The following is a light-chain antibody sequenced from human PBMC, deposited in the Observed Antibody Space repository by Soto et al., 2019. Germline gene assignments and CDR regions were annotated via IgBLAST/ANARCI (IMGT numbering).Light chain of an antibody. CDR1: SSDVGGYNH. CDR2: EVR. J-gene: IGLJ1*01. V-gene: IGLV2-14*01. Sequence: QSALTQPASVSGSPGQSITISCTGTSSDVGGYNHVSWYQQHPGKAPKLIIFEVRNRPSGVSDRFSASKSGNTASLTISGLQTEDEAVYYCSSYASSSSYAFGTGTNSPS. CDR3: SSYASSSSYA.